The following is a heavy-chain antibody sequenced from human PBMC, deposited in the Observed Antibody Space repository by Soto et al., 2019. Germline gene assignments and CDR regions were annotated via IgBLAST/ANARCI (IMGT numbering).Heavy chain of an antibody. CDR3: TTLNNYYGSGSYYRGNNWFDP. D-gene: IGHD3-10*01. Sequence: GGSLRLSCAASGFTFSNAWMSWVRQAPGKGLEWVGRIKSKTDGGTTDYAAPVKGRFTISRDDSKNTLYLQMNSLKTEDTAVYYCTTLNNYYGSGSYYRGNNWFDPWGQGTLVTVSS. CDR1: GFTFSNAW. CDR2: IKSKTDGGTT. J-gene: IGHJ5*02. V-gene: IGHV3-15*01.